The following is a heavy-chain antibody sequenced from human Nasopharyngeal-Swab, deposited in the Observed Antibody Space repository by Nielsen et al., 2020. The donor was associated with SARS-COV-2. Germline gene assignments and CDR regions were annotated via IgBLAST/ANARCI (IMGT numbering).Heavy chain of an antibody. Sequence: ASVQAPCKASGYTFTSYDINWVRQATGQGLEWMGWMNPTSGNTGYAQKFQGRVTMTRITSISTAYMELSSLRSEDTAVYYCARGFIVATIFHYYYYMDVWGKGTTVTVSS. CDR3: ARGFIVATIFHYYYYMDV. D-gene: IGHD5-12*01. CDR1: GYTFTSYD. J-gene: IGHJ6*03. CDR2: MNPTSGNT. V-gene: IGHV1-8*01.